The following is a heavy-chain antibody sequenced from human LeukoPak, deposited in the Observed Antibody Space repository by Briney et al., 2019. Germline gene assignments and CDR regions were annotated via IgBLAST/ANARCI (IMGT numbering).Heavy chain of an antibody. CDR1: GFTFSEYT. V-gene: IGHV3-30*03. D-gene: IGHD3-22*01. Sequence: GGSLRLSCAASGFTFSEYTMHWVRQAPSKGLEWVAVISHDGREIYYADSVKGRFTISRDDSMSTMYLQMNSLRAEDTAVYYCARGRSDSGAYCYFGSWGQGTPVTVSS. CDR2: ISHDGREI. CDR3: ARGRSDSGAYCYFGS. J-gene: IGHJ4*02.